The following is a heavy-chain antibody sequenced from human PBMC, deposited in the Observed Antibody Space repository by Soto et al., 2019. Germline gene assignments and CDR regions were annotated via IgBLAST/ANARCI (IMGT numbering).Heavy chain of an antibody. V-gene: IGHV3-64D*06. J-gene: IGHJ5*02. CDR2: ISSNGDST. CDR3: VHPRSTVQIPPT. D-gene: IGHD4-17*01. Sequence: GGSLRLSCSSSVFTFSMFSMHWVRQAPGKGLEYVSGISSNGDSTYYADSVKGRFTISRDNSKNTLYLQMSSLRAVDTAVYYCVHPRSTVQIPPTWGQGTLVTVSS. CDR1: VFTFSMFS.